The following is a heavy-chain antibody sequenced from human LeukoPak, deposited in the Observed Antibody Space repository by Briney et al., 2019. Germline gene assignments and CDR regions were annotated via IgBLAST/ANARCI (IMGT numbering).Heavy chain of an antibody. CDR3: ASTSSPYYDSSGDY. Sequence: SVKVSCKASGGTFSSYAISWVRQAPGQGLEWMGGIIPIFGTANYAQKFQGRVTITADESTSTAYMELSSLRSEDTAVYYCASTSSPYYDSSGDYWGQGTLVTVSS. J-gene: IGHJ4*02. D-gene: IGHD3-22*01. CDR2: IIPIFGTA. V-gene: IGHV1-69*01. CDR1: GGTFSSYA.